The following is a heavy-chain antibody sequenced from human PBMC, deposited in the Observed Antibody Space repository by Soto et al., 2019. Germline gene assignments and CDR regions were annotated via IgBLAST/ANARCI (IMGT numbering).Heavy chain of an antibody. V-gene: IGHV3-9*01. CDR3: AKGGYCSGGSCYLYYFDY. J-gene: IGHJ4*02. CDR2: ISWNSGSI. Sequence: EVQLVESGGGLVQPGRSLRLSCAASGFTFDDYAMHWVRQAPGKGLEWVSGISWNSGSIGYADSVTGRFTISRDNAKNSLYLQMNSLRAEDTALYYCAKGGYCSGGSCYLYYFDYWGQGTLVTVSS. D-gene: IGHD2-15*01. CDR1: GFTFDDYA.